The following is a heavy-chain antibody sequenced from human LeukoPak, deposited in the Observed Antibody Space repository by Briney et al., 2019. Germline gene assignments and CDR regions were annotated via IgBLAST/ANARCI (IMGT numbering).Heavy chain of an antibody. CDR1: GFTFSRYA. CDR3: AKAEGYDILTGLDY. CDR2: IGASGGST. V-gene: IGHV3-23*01. D-gene: IGHD3-9*01. J-gene: IGHJ4*02. Sequence: PGGSLRLSCATSGFTFSRYAMSCVRQAPGRGVEGVSGIGASGGSTYYADSVKGRFTISRDNSKNTLYLQMNSLRTEDTAVYYCAKAEGYDILTGLDYWGQGTLVTVSS.